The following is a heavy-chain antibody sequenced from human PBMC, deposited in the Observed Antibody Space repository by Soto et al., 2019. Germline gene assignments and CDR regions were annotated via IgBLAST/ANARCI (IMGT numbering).Heavy chain of an antibody. CDR2: ISGSGGST. D-gene: IGHD3-3*01. Sequence: GGSLRLSCAASGFTFSSYAMSWVRQAPGKGLEWVSAISGSGGSTYYADSVKGRFTISRDNSKNTLYLQMNSLRAEDTAVYYCATNYDFWSGYPPGYYYGMDVWGQGTTVTVSS. CDR3: ATNYDFWSGYPPGYYYGMDV. V-gene: IGHV3-23*01. J-gene: IGHJ6*02. CDR1: GFTFSSYA.